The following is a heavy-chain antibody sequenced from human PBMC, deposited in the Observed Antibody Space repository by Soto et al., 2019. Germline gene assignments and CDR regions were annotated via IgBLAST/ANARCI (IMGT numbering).Heavy chain of an antibody. J-gene: IGHJ6*02. V-gene: IGHV4-39*01. CDR2: IYYSGST. Sequence: SETLSLTCTVSGGPISSSSYYWGWIRQPPGKGLEWIGSIYYSGSTYYNPSLKSRVTISVDTSKNQFSLKLSSVTAADTAVYYCACIFSGGYGYGFYYYGMDVWGQGTTVTDSS. D-gene: IGHD5-18*01. CDR3: ACIFSGGYGYGFYYYGMDV. CDR1: GGPISSSSYY.